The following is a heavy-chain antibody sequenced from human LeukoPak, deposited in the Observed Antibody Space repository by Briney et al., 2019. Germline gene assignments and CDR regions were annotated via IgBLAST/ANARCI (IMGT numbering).Heavy chain of an antibody. V-gene: IGHV4-61*02. J-gene: IGHJ4*02. D-gene: IGHD3-3*01. Sequence: SQTLSLTCTVSGGSISSGSYYWSWIRQPAGKGLEWIGRIYTSGSTNYNPSLKSRVTISVDTSKNQFSLKLSSVTAADTAVYYCARGDYYDFWSGPSGPDYWGQGTLVTVSS. CDR3: ARGDYYDFWSGPSGPDY. CDR2: IYTSGST. CDR1: GGSISSGSYY.